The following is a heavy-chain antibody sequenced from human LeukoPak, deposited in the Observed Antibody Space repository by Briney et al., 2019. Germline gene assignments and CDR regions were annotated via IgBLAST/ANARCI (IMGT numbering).Heavy chain of an antibody. Sequence: ASVKVSCKASGYTFNSYYMHWVRQAPGQGLEWMGIINPSGGSTSYAQKFQGRVTMTRDTSTSTVYMELSSLRSEDTAVYYCTSSIAAAGTGFDYWGQGTLVTVSS. CDR1: GYTFNSYY. CDR3: TSSIAAAGTGFDY. D-gene: IGHD6-13*01. J-gene: IGHJ4*02. V-gene: IGHV1-46*02. CDR2: INPSGGST.